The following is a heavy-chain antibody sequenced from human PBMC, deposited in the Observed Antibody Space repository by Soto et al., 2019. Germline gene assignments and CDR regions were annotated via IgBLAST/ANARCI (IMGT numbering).Heavy chain of an antibody. D-gene: IGHD3-22*01. CDR2: IIPIFGTA. V-gene: IGHV1-69*01. CDR1: GGTFSSYA. CDR3: ARGHKKYYYESSGSELNWFDP. Sequence: QVQLVQSGAEVKKPGSSVKVSCKASGGTFSSYAISWVRQAPGQGLEWMGGIIPIFGTANYAQKFQGRVTITADESTSTAYMELSSLRSEDTAVYYCARGHKKYYYESSGSELNWFDPWGQGTLVTVSS. J-gene: IGHJ5*02.